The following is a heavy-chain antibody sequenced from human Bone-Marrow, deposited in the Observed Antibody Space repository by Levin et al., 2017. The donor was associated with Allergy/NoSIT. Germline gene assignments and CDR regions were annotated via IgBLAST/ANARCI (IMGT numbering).Heavy chain of an antibody. CDR2: LKPNGTEK. CDR1: GFTFSTSW. J-gene: IGHJ3*02. Sequence: GGSLRLSCAASGFTFSTSWMNWVRQAPGKGLEWVASLKPNGTEKYYVDSVKGRFTISRDNAKNSVFLQMNSLRGEDTAVYYCARVLAFKVFDIWGEGTMVTVSS. V-gene: IGHV3-7*01. CDR3: ARVLAFKVFDI.